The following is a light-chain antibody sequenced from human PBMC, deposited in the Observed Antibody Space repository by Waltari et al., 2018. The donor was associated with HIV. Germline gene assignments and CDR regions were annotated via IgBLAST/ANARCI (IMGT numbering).Light chain of an antibody. CDR1: SSDIGGYNY. V-gene: IGLV2-14*03. CDR3: ASYTARSIPWV. Sequence: QSALTQPASVSGSPGQSITIPCTGTSSDIGGYNYVPWYQQHPGKPPKVLIYDVINRPSGISDRFSGSKSGSTASLTISGLQAEDEADYYCASYTARSIPWVFGGGTKLTVV. CDR2: DVI. J-gene: IGLJ3*02.